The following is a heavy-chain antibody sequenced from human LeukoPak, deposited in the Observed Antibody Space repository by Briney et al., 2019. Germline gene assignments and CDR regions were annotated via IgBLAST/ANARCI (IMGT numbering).Heavy chain of an antibody. CDR3: ARLSVGATNPDY. CDR2: IYSGGST. V-gene: IGHV3-66*04. Sequence: QPGGSLRLSCAASGFTVSSNYMSWVRQAPGKGLEGVSVIYSGGSTYYADSVKGRFTISRDNSKNTLYLQMNSLRAEDTAVYYCARLSVGATNPDYWGQGTLVTVSS. J-gene: IGHJ4*02. D-gene: IGHD1-26*01. CDR1: GFTVSSNY.